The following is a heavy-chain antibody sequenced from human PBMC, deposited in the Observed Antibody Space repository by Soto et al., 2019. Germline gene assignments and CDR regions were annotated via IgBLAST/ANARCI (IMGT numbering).Heavy chain of an antibody. CDR1: GFTFSSYA. V-gene: IGHV3-23*01. Sequence: GGSLRLSCAASGFTFSSYAMSWVRQAPGKGLEWVSAISGSGGSTYYADSVKGRFTISRDNSKNTLYLQMNSLRAEDTAVYYCARRILLWELLTDAFDIWGQGTMVTVSS. CDR3: ARRILLWELLTDAFDI. D-gene: IGHD1-26*01. J-gene: IGHJ3*02. CDR2: ISGSGGST.